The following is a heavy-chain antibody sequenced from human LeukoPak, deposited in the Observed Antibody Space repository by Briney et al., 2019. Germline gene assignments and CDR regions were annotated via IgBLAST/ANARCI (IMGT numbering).Heavy chain of an antibody. Sequence: LWASVKVSCKASGYTFTGDYMHWVRQAPGQGLEWMGWINPNSGGTNYAQKFQGRVTMTRDTSISTAYMELSRLRSDDTAVYYCARVGATGTTSPFDYWGQGTLVTVSS. CDR2: INPNSGGT. V-gene: IGHV1-2*02. CDR3: ARVGATGTTSPFDY. J-gene: IGHJ4*02. CDR1: GYTFTGDY. D-gene: IGHD1-1*01.